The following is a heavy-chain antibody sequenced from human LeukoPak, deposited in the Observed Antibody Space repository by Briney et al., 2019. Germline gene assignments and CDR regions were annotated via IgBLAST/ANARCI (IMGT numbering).Heavy chain of an antibody. CDR1: GFTFSDYY. D-gene: IGHD4-17*01. V-gene: IGHV3-11*04. J-gene: IGHJ4*02. CDR2: ISSSGDTI. CDR3: ARDRSTVTTWVDY. Sequence: GGSLRLSCAASGFTFSDYYMSWIRQAPGKGLEWISYISSSGDTIFYADSVKGRFTISRDNAKNSLYLQMNSPRADDTAVYYCARDRSTVTTWVDYWGQGTLVTVSS.